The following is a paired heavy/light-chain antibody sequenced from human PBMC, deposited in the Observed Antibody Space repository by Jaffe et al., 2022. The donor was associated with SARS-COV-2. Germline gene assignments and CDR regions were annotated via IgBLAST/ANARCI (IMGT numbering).Light chain of an antibody. CDR1: QSVSSSY. V-gene: IGKV3-20*01. CDR3: QQYVSSPGT. CDR2: SVS. J-gene: IGKJ1*01. Sequence: EIVLTQSPGTLSLSPGERATLSCRASQSVSSSYLAWYQQKPGQAPRLLIYSVSTRATGIPDRFSGSGSGTDFTLTISRLEPEDFAVYYCQQYVSSPGTFGQGTKVEI.
Heavy chain of an antibody. D-gene: IGHD5-12*01. V-gene: IGHV5-51*01. CDR3: ARSARGYSHGRFDP. CDR1: GYIFTNHW. J-gene: IGHJ5*02. Sequence: EVQLVQSGTEVKKPGESLKISCKCSGYIFTNHWIGWVRQTPGKGLEWMGIIFPGDSDTRYSPSFQGQVTITADKSTTTVYLQWSSLKASDTAMYYCARSARGYSHGRFDPWGQGTLVTVS. CDR2: IFPGDSDT.